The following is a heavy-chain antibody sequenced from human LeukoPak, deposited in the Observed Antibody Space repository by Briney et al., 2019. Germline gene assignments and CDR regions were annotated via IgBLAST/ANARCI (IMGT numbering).Heavy chain of an antibody. CDR3: ARGGYKTYYDYVWGSYRSLFFDY. Sequence: PSETLSLTCAVYGGSFSGYYWSWIRQPPGKGLEWIGEINHSGSTNYNPSFKSRVTISVDTSKNQFSLKLSSVTAADTAVYYCARGGYKTYYDYVWGSYRSLFFDYWGQGTLVTVSS. CDR2: INHSGST. V-gene: IGHV4-34*01. J-gene: IGHJ4*02. CDR1: GGSFSGYY. D-gene: IGHD3-16*02.